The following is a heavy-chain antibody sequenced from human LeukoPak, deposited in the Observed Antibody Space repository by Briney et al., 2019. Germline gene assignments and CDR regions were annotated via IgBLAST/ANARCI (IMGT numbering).Heavy chain of an antibody. CDR3: ASQLQYSYGTYAFDI. Sequence: PSETLSLTCTVSGYSISSGYYWGWIRQPPGKGLEWIGSIYHSGSTYYNPSLKSRVTISVDTSKNQFSLKLSSVTAADTAVYYCASQLQYSYGTYAFDIWGQGTMVTVSS. CDR2: IYHSGST. V-gene: IGHV4-38-2*02. CDR1: GYSISSGYY. D-gene: IGHD5-18*01. J-gene: IGHJ3*02.